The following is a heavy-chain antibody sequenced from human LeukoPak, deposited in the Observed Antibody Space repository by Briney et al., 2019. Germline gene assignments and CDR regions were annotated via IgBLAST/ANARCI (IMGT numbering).Heavy chain of an antibody. CDR1: GGSFSGYY. CDR2: INHSGSS. D-gene: IGHD3-22*01. Sequence: SETLSLNCAVYGGSFSGYYWSWLRQPPGKGLEGIVEINHSGSSNYNPSLNSRVTISGDTSKNQFTLKLSSVSAADTAVYYCARTYYYDSSGYLTGYYFDYWGEGTLVTVSS. J-gene: IGHJ4*02. V-gene: IGHV4-34*01. CDR3: ARTYYYDSSGYLTGYYFDY.